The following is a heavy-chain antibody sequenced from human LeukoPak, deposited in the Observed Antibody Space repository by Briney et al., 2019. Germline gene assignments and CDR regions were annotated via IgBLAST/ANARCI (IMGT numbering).Heavy chain of an antibody. D-gene: IGHD6-13*01. V-gene: IGHV3-23*01. CDR1: GFTFSSYA. Sequence: GGFLRLSCAASGFTFSSYAMSWVRQAPGKGLEWVSAISGSGGSTYYADSVKGRFTISRDNSKNSLYLQMNSLRAEDTAVYYCARGRRAAGNYYYYYMDVWGKGTTVTVSS. CDR2: ISGSGGST. CDR3: ARGRRAAGNYYYYYMDV. J-gene: IGHJ6*03.